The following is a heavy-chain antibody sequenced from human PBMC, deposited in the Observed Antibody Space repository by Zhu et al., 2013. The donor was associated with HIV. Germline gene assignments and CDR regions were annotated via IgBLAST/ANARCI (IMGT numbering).Heavy chain of an antibody. V-gene: IGHV1-8*01. J-gene: IGHJ5*02. Sequence: QVQLVQSGAEVKRPGASVKVSCTTSGDTGSNYDINWVRQATGQGLEWMGWVSPKTGNTGYPHNFGNRVTMTRETSTNTVYMELHNLTSDDTAFYYCARNTQRGWIISWFDLWGQGTLVTVSS. CDR1: GDTGSNYD. D-gene: IGHD6-19*01. CDR3: ARNTQRGWIISWFDL. CDR2: VSPKTGNT.